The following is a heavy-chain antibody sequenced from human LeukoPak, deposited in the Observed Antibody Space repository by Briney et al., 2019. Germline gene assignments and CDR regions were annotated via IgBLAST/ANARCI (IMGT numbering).Heavy chain of an antibody. J-gene: IGHJ6*02. V-gene: IGHV4-59*08. Sequence: SGTLSLTCTVSGGSISSYYWSWIRQPPGKGLEWIGYIYYSGSTNYNPSLKSRVTISVDTSKNQFSLKLSSVTAADTAVYYCARHSSSWYRTWGYYYYGMDVWGQGTTVTVSS. CDR1: GGSISSYY. D-gene: IGHD6-13*01. CDR2: IYYSGST. CDR3: ARHSSSWYRTWGYYYYGMDV.